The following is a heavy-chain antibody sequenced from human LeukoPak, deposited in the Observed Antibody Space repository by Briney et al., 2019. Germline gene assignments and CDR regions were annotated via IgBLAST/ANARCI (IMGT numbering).Heavy chain of an antibody. CDR3: ARGYCSGGSCYADAFDI. D-gene: IGHD2-15*01. J-gene: IGHJ3*02. V-gene: IGHV1-69*13. Sequence: SVKVSCKASGGTFSSYAISWVRQAPGQGLEWMGGIIPIFGTANYARKFQGRVTITADESTSTAYMELSSLRSEDTAVYYCARGYCSGGSCYADAFDIWGQGTMVTVSS. CDR1: GGTFSSYA. CDR2: IIPIFGTA.